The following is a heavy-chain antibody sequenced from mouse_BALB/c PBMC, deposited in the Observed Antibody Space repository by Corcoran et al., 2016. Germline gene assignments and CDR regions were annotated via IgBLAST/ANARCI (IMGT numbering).Heavy chain of an antibody. J-gene: IGHJ2*01. D-gene: IGHD2-10*02. Sequence: EVQLQQSGAELVKPGASVKLSCTASGFNIKDTYMHWVKQRPEQGLEWIGRIDPANGNTKYDPKFQGKATITADTSSHTAYLQLSSLTSEDTAFDYWASKYGKGIYFDDWGQGTTLTVSS. CDR2: IDPANGNT. CDR1: GFNIKDTY. V-gene: IGHV14-3*02. CDR3: ASKYGKGIYFDD.